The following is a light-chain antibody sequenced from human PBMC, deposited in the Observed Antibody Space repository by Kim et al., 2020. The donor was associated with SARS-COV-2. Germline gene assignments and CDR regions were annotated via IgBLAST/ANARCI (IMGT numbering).Light chain of an antibody. J-gene: IGLJ2*01. V-gene: IGLV2-23*02. Sequence: QSITIYCTETSSDVGNYNLVSWYQQRPGKAPKLIIFEVNKRPSGVSNRFSGSRSGDTASLTISGLQAEDETDYYCCSYAGSSTFVVFGGGTQLTV. CDR1: SSDVGNYNL. CDR2: EVN. CDR3: CSYAGSSTFVV.